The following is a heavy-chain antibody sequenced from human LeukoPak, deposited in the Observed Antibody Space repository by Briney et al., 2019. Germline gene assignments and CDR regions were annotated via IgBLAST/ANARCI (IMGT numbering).Heavy chain of an antibody. CDR3: AKVVQYTASTGTGLDY. CDR1: GFTFFNYG. D-gene: IGHD6-13*01. CDR2: IWDDGSYK. V-gene: IGHV3-33*06. Sequence: GGSLRLSCAASGFTFFNYGMHWVRQAPGKGLDWVAVIWDDGSYKYYADPVKGRFTISRDNPKNTLYLQMNSLRAEDTAIYYCAKVVQYTASTGTGLDYWGQGTLVTVSS. J-gene: IGHJ4*02.